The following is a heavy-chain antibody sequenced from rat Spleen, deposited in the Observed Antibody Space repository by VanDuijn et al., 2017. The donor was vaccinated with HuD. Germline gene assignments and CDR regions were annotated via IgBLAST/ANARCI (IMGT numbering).Heavy chain of an antibody. CDR3: ATHGTMAARSGYYFDY. V-gene: IGHV5-20*01. J-gene: IGHJ2*01. D-gene: IGHD1-2*01. Sequence: EVQLVESGGGLVQPGRSLKLSCAASGFTFSDYYMAWVRQAPTKGLEWVASISYDGGSTYYRDSVKGRFTISRDNAKSTLFLQMYSLRSEDMSTYFCATHGTMAARSGYYFDYWCQGVMVTVSS. CDR1: GFTFSDYY. CDR2: ISYDGGST.